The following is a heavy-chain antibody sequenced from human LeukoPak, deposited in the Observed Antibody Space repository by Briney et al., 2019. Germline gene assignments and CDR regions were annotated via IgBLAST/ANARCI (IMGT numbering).Heavy chain of an antibody. CDR2: MNPNSGNT. Sequence: GASVKVSCKASGYTFTSYDINWVRQATGQGLEWMGWMNPNSGNTDYAQKFQGRVTMTRNTSISTAYMELSSLRSEDTAVYYCARGVPKWLARGVHWFDPWGQGTLVTVSS. J-gene: IGHJ5*02. CDR1: GYTFTSYD. CDR3: ARGVPKWLARGVHWFDP. V-gene: IGHV1-8*01. D-gene: IGHD6-19*01.